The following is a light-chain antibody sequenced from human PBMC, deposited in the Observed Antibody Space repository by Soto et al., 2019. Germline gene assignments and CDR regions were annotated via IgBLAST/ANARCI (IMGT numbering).Light chain of an antibody. CDR3: QQYNNWPPWT. CDR1: QSVSSN. CDR2: GAS. V-gene: IGKV3-15*01. Sequence: EIVMTQSPATLSVSPGERATLSCRASQSVSSNLAWYQQKPGQAPRPLIYGASTRATGIPARFTGSGSGTEFTLTISSVQSEDFAVYYCQQYNNWPPWTFGQGTKVEIK. J-gene: IGKJ1*01.